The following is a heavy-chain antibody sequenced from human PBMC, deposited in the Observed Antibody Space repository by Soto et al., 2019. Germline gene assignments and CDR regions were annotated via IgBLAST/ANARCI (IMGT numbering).Heavy chain of an antibody. J-gene: IGHJ4*02. Sequence: ETLSLTCTVSGGSISSYYWSWIRQPAGKGLEWIGRIYTSGSTNYNPSLKSRVTMSVDTSKNQFSLKLSSVTAADTAVYYCARGGDYYDSSGYPDYWGQATLVTVSS. CDR1: GGSISSYY. CDR2: IYTSGST. CDR3: ARGGDYYDSSGYPDY. V-gene: IGHV4-4*07. D-gene: IGHD3-22*01.